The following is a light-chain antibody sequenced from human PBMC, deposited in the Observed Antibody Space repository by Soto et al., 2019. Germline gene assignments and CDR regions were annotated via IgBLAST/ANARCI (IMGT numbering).Light chain of an antibody. CDR1: QGIIDY. V-gene: IGKV1-27*01. J-gene: IGKJ1*01. CDR3: QKYNTAPQT. Sequence: DVQMTQSPSSLSASVGDRVTITCRASQGIIDYLAWYQQKPGKAPNRLIYAASTLHSGVPSRFSGSGSGTDFTLTITNLQPEDVGTYYCQKYNTAPQTFGPGTKVEIK. CDR2: AAS.